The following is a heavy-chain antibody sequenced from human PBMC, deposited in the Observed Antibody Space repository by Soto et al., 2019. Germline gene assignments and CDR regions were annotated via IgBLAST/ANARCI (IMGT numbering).Heavy chain of an antibody. CDR1: GFTFSSYG. CDR3: AGAGRADYYDSSGYFSS. Sequence: PGGSLRLSCAASGFTFSSYGMHWVRQAPGKGLEWVAVIWYDGSNKYYADSVKGRFTISRDNSKNTLYLQMNSLRAEDTAVYYCAGAGRADYYDSSGYFSSWGQGT. J-gene: IGHJ5*02. D-gene: IGHD3-22*01. CDR2: IWYDGSNK. V-gene: IGHV3-33*01.